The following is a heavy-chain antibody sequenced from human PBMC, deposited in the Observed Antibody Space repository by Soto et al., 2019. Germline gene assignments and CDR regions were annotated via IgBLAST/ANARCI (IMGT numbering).Heavy chain of an antibody. CDR1: GFTVSAYI. CDR2: ISSTGDLI. J-gene: IGHJ4*02. CDR3: ATWAIAVGGEGY. V-gene: IGHV3-48*02. Sequence: PGGSLRLSCTASGFTVSAYIVNWVRQAPGKGLEWISYISSTGDLILYADSVKGRFTIARDIAKNSRYLQMDSLRDEDTAVYYCATWAIAVGGEGYWGQGTLVTVS. D-gene: IGHD2-21*01.